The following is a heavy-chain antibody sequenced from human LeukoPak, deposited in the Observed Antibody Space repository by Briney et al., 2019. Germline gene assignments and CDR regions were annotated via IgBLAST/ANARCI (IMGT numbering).Heavy chain of an antibody. Sequence: ASVTVSFTASGYTFTSYYMHWVRQAPGQGLEWMGIINPSGGSTSYAQKFQGRVTMTRDTSTSTVYMELSSLRSEDTAVYYCARDREGLVDYWGQGTLVTVSS. CDR1: GYTFTSYY. D-gene: IGHD5-24*01. CDR2: INPSGGST. J-gene: IGHJ4*02. CDR3: ARDREGLVDY. V-gene: IGHV1-46*01.